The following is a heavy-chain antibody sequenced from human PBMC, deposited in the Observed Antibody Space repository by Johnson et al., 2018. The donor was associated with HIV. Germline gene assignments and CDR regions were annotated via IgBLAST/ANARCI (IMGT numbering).Heavy chain of an antibody. J-gene: IGHJ3*02. D-gene: IGHD6-13*01. CDR3: AKGTAGYSSRGGAFDS. V-gene: IGHV3-9*01. CDR1: GFTFDDYV. Sequence: VQLVESGGGLVQPGGSLRLSCAASGFTFDDYVMHWVRQAPGKGLEWVSGISWNSGSIGYADSVKGRFTISRDNAKNSLYLQMNSLRAEDTALYYCAKGTAGYSSRGGAFDSWGKGTMVTVSS. CDR2: ISWNSGSI.